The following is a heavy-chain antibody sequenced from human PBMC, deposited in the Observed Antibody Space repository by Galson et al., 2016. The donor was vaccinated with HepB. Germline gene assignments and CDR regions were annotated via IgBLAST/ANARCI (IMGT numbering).Heavy chain of an antibody. D-gene: IGHD6-13*01. J-gene: IGHJ4*02. V-gene: IGHV4-4*02. Sequence: SETLSLTCAVSDGSISRNNWWSWVRQPPGKGLEWIGEIYHSGTTKYNPSLKSRVTISVDKSKNQVSLKLSSVTAADTAVYLCARGYSSRIDYWGQGTRVTVSS. CDR2: IYHSGTT. CDR1: DGSISRNNW. CDR3: ARGYSSRIDY.